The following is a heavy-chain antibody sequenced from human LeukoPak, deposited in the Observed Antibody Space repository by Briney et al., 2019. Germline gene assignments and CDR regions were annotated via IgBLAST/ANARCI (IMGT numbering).Heavy chain of an antibody. CDR3: ARDPYTVAGGDYMDV. V-gene: IGHV3-11*04. J-gene: IGHJ6*03. Sequence: GGSLRLSCAASGFTFSDYDMNWIRQAPGKGLEWLSYISSTGRTIYYADSVKGRFTISRDNAKNSLYLQMNSLRAEDTAVYYCARDPYTVAGGDYMDVWGKGTTVTVSS. CDR1: GFTFSDYD. CDR2: ISSTGRTI. D-gene: IGHD6-19*01.